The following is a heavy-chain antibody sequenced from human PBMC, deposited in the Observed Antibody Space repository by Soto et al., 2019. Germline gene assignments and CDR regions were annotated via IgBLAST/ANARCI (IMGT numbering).Heavy chain of an antibody. Sequence: LSLTCTVSGGSISSSSYYWGWIRQPPGKGLEWIGSIYYSGSTYYNPSLKSRVTISVDTSKNQFSLKLSSVTAADTAVYYCDCYYDSSGTNHAFDIWGQGTMVTVSS. CDR3: DCYYDSSGTNHAFDI. CDR1: GGSISSSSYY. V-gene: IGHV4-39*01. CDR2: IYYSGST. J-gene: IGHJ3*02. D-gene: IGHD3-22*01.